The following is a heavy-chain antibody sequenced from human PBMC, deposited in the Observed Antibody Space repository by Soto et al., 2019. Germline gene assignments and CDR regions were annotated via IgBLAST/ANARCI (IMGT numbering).Heavy chain of an antibody. D-gene: IGHD2-2*01. Sequence: QVQLQQWGAGLLKPAETLSLTCGVSGGSFSGYYWSWIRQAPGKGLERIGEINHNGLTNYAPSLKSRVAISVDMSKNQFSLRLTSVTAADTAVYYCARERMVPAGPLYYFDYWGQGTLVTVSS. CDR3: ARERMVPAGPLYYFDY. J-gene: IGHJ4*02. CDR1: GGSFSGYY. CDR2: INHNGLT. V-gene: IGHV4-34*02.